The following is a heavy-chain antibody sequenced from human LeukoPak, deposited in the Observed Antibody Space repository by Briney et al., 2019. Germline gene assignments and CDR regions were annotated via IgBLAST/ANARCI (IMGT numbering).Heavy chain of an antibody. D-gene: IGHD7-27*01. CDR3: ARSNWEEVDGNWYFDL. CDR1: GGSISSGGYS. Sequence: PSETLSLTCAVSGGSISSGGYSWSWMRQPPGKGLEWIGYIYHSGSTYYNPSLKSRVTISVDRSKNQFSLKLSSVTAADTAVYYCARSNWEEVDGNWYFDLWGRGTLVTVPS. CDR2: IYHSGST. J-gene: IGHJ2*01. V-gene: IGHV4-30-2*01.